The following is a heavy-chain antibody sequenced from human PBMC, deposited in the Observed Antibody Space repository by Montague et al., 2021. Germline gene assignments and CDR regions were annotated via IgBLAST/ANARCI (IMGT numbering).Heavy chain of an antibody. D-gene: IGHD7-27*01. CDR2: MRSSGSP. CDR3: GRDYWGSIDY. CDR1: GGSVNGYD. J-gene: IGHJ4*01. V-gene: IGHV4-59*02. Sequence: SDTRSLTCSVSGGSVNGYDWSWIRQPPGKGLEWIGYMRSSGSPNYNPSFKSRLAISIDRSRNQFSLELSFVTAADTAIYFCGRDYWGSIDYWGHGILVTVSS.